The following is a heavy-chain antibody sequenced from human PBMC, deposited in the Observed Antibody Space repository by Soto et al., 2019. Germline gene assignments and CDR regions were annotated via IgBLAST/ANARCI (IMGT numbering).Heavy chain of an antibody. CDR1: GFSIGAYA. J-gene: IGHJ5*02. CDR2: FDGQVDT. V-gene: IGHV3-23*01. D-gene: IGHD3-10*01. CDR3: ARDAVTNNGEWDPFDP. Sequence: EVQLLESGGGLAQPGGSLRLSCVASGFSIGAYAMNWVRQAPGKGLEWVSSFDGQVDTYYADSVRGRFTVSRDNSKNTLYLQMTSLRDEDTATYYCARDAVTNNGEWDPFDPWGQGTLVTVTS.